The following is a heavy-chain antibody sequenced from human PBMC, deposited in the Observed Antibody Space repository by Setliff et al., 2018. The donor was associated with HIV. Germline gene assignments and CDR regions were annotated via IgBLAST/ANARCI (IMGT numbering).Heavy chain of an antibody. Sequence: SETLSLTCTVSGDSITSGGYFWSWIRQHPGQGLEWIGHIYYSGSTYYNPSLKSRVTISVDTSKNQFSLKLSSVTAADTAVYYCPRDRRYYDSSGYWYNWFDPWGQGTLVTVSS. CDR3: PRDRRYYDSSGYWYNWFDP. CDR2: IYYSGST. D-gene: IGHD3-22*01. J-gene: IGHJ5*02. CDR1: GDSITSGGYF. V-gene: IGHV4-31*03.